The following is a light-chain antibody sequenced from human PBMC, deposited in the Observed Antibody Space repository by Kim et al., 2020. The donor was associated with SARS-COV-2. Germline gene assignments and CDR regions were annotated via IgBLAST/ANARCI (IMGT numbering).Light chain of an antibody. J-gene: IGLJ3*02. CDR2: SVS. Sequence: GQSISVSCTGTSSDVCAYNYVSWYQQHPGKVPKLLIYSVSQRPSGVSDRFSGSKSGNTASLTISGLQAEDEADYYCSSYTTSDTWVFGGGTQLTVL. V-gene: IGLV2-14*04. CDR1: SSDVCAYNY. CDR3: SSYTTSDTWV.